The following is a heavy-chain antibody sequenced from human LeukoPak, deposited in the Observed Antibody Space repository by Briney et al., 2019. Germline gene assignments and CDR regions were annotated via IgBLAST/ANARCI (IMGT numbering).Heavy chain of an antibody. D-gene: IGHD6-13*01. J-gene: IGHJ5*02. CDR1: GFTFSSYA. CDR3: AKPGTTSWYYWFDP. Sequence: GGSLRLSCAASGFTFSSYAMSWVRQAPGKGLEWVSTIGDSGGSTYYADSVRGRFTISRGNSKNTLYLQLNSLRAGDTAIYYCAKPGTTSWYYWFDPWGQGTPVTVSS. CDR2: IGDSGGST. V-gene: IGHV3-23*01.